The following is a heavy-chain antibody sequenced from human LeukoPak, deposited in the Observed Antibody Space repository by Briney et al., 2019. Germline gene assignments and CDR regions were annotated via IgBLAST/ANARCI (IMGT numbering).Heavy chain of an antibody. CDR2: ISYDGSNK. CDR3: ARAGSSWPYNWFDP. D-gene: IGHD6-13*01. V-gene: IGHV3-30*14. J-gene: IGHJ5*02. CDR1: GFTFSSYA. Sequence: PGGSLRLSCAASGFTFSSYAMHWVRQAPGKGLEWVAVISYDGSNKYYADSVKGRFTTSRDDSKNTLYLQMNSLRAEDTAVYYCARAGSSWPYNWFDPWGQGTLVTVSS.